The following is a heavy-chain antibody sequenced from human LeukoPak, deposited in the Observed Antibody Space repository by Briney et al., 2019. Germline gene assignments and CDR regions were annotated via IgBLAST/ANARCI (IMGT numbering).Heavy chain of an antibody. CDR2: ISGSGGST. V-gene: IGHV3-23*01. D-gene: IGHD6-13*01. J-gene: IGHJ4*02. CDR1: GFTFSSYA. CDR3: ARDLYRGVAAAAPRY. Sequence: GGSLGLSCAASGFTFSSYAMSWVRQAPGKGLEWVSAISGSGGSTYYADTVKGRFTISRDNSKNTLYLQMNSLRAEDTAVYYCARDLYRGVAAAAPRYWGQGTLVTVSS.